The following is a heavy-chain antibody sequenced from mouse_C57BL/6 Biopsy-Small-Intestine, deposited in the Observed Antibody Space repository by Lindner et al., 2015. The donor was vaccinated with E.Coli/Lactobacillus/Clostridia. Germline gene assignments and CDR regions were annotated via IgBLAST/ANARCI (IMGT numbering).Heavy chain of an antibody. CDR3: ARLHSITWQSDWYFDL. V-gene: IGHV1-66*01. CDR1: GNTFTSFA. CDR2: INAGNGNT. D-gene: IGHD2-10*02. Sequence: SVKVSCKASGNTFTSFAIHWVRLAPGQRLEWMGWINAGNGNTEYSQTFQGRVTITRDTSASTAYMELSGLRSEDTAVYYCARLHSITWQSDWYFDLWGRGTLVTVSS. J-gene: IGHJ1*01.